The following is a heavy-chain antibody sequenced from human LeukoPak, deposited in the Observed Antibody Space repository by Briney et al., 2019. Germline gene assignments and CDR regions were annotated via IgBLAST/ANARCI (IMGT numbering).Heavy chain of an antibody. D-gene: IGHD3-10*01. J-gene: IGHJ4*02. CDR1: GFTFSSYG. Sequence: GGSLRLSGAASGFTFSSYGMHWVRQAPGKGLEWVAFIRYDGSNKYYADSVKGRFTISRDNSKNTLYLQMNSLRAEDTAVYYCAKDRVAPFDYWGQGTLVTVSS. V-gene: IGHV3-30*02. CDR3: AKDRVAPFDY. CDR2: IRYDGSNK.